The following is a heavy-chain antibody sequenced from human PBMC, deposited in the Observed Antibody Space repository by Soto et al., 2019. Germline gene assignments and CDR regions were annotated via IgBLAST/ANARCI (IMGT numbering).Heavy chain of an antibody. CDR3: ARDRGYDAHDYYYNAMDF. CDR1: GFTFRTYT. CDR2: IRGFSPYT. Sequence: GGSLRLSCISSGFTFRTYTMNWVRQAPGKGLEWVSGIRGFSPYTFYAESVKGRFTISRDNAKNSLYLQMNSLRAEDTAVYYCARDRGYDAHDYYYNAMDFWGQGTTVTVSS. D-gene: IGHD3-10*01. V-gene: IGHV3-21*01. J-gene: IGHJ6*02.